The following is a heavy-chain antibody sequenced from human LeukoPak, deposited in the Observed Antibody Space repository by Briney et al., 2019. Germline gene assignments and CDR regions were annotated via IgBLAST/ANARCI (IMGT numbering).Heavy chain of an antibody. CDR2: IYYSGST. CDR3: VRHLPTMVESFDY. Sequence: SETLSLTCTVSGGSISSYYWSWIRQPPGKGLEWIGYIYYSGSTNYNPSLKSRVTISVDTSKNQFSLKLSSVTAADTAVYYCVRHLPTMVESFDYWGQGTLVTVSS. J-gene: IGHJ4*02. V-gene: IGHV4-59*08. CDR1: GGSISSYY. D-gene: IGHD4/OR15-4a*01.